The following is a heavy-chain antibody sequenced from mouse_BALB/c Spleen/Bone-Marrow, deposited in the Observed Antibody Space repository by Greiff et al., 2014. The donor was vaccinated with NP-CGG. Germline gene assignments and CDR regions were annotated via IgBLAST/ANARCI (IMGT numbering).Heavy chain of an antibody. CDR2: IHPNSGNT. J-gene: IGHJ2*01. CDR1: GYTFTSSW. CDR3: ARGGFDY. Sequence: VQLQQSGSVLVRPGASVKLSCKASGYTFTSSWMHWAKQRPGQGLEWIGEIHPNSGNTNYNEKFKGKATLTVDTSSSTAYVDLSSLTSEDSAVYYCARGGFDYWGQGTTHTVSS. V-gene: IGHV1S130*01.